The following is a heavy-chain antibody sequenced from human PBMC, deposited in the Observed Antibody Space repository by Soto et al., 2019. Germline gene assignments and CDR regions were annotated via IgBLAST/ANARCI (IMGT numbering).Heavy chain of an antibody. V-gene: IGHV1-24*01. CDR2: FDPEDGET. CDR1: GYTLTELS. Sequence: ASVKVSCKVSGYTLTELSMHWVRQAPGKGLEWMGGFDPEDGETIYAQKFQGRVTMTEDTSTDTAYMELSSLRSEDTAVYYCATGLTRSGPNGFDPWGQGTMVTVYS. J-gene: IGHJ5*02. D-gene: IGHD3-3*01. CDR3: ATGLTRSGPNGFDP.